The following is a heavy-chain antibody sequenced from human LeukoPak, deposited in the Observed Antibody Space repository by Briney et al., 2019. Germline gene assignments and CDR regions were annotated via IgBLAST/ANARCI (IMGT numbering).Heavy chain of an antibody. CDR1: GFTFSSYW. D-gene: IGHD6-19*01. J-gene: IGHJ3*02. V-gene: IGHV3-74*01. CDR2: INSDGSST. CDR3: ARIGGWGANDAFDI. Sequence: PGGSLRLSCAASGFTFSSYWMHWVRQAPGKGLVWVSRINSDGSSTSYADSVKGRFTISRDNAKNTLYLQMNSLRAEDTAVYHCARIGGWGANDAFDIWGQGTMVTVSS.